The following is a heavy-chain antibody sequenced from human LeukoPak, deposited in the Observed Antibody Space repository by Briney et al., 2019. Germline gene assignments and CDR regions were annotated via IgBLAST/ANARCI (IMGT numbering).Heavy chain of an antibody. CDR2: IDGGGGST. D-gene: IGHD1-26*01. Sequence: GGSLRLSCAASGFTFSSYVITWVRQAPGKGLEWVEAIDGGGGSTYYADSVKGRFTVSRDNSKNTLYLQMNSLSAEDTAVYYCARGFSGTYPFYYDYWGQGTLVTVSS. V-gene: IGHV3-23*01. CDR3: ARGFSGTYPFYYDY. J-gene: IGHJ4*02. CDR1: GFTFSSYV.